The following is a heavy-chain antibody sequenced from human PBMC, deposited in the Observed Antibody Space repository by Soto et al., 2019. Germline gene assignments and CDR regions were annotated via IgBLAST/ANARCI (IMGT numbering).Heavy chain of an antibody. CDR1: GFTFSSYS. V-gene: IGHV3-21*01. Sequence: PGGSLRLSCAASGFTFSSYSMNWVRQAPGKGLEWVSSISSSSSYIYYADSVKGRFTISRDNAKNSLYLKMNSLRAEDTAVYYCARDALSSSIPSPVDYWGQGTLVTVSS. CDR2: ISSSSSYI. J-gene: IGHJ4*02. CDR3: ARDALSSSIPSPVDY. D-gene: IGHD3-16*02.